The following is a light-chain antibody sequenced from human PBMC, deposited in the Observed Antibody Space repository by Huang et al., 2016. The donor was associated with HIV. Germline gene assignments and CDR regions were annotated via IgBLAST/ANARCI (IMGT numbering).Light chain of an antibody. CDR3: QQRSNWPFT. Sequence: EIVLTQSPATLSLSPGERATLSCRASQSVSSYLAWYQQKPGQAPILLIYDASNRATGLPARLTGSGSGTDFTLTSSSLEPEDFAGYYCQQRSNWPFTFGGGTKVEIK. J-gene: IGKJ4*01. CDR2: DAS. CDR1: QSVSSY. V-gene: IGKV3-11*01.